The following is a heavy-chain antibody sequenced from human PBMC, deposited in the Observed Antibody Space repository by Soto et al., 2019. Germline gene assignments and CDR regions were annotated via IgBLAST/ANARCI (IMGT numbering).Heavy chain of an antibody. Sequence: SETLSLTCTVSGGSISSGGYYWSWIRQHPGKGLEWIGYIYYSGSTYYNPSLKSRVTISVDTSKNQFSLKLSSVTAADTAVYYCARERRLVVVPAAIYSYYYMDVWGKGTTVTVSS. CDR2: IYYSGST. CDR3: ARERRLVVVPAAIYSYYYMDV. CDR1: GGSISSGGYY. V-gene: IGHV4-31*03. D-gene: IGHD2-2*01. J-gene: IGHJ6*03.